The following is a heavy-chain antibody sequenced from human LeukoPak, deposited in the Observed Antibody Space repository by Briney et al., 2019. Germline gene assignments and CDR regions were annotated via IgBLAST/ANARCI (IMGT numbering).Heavy chain of an antibody. Sequence: SETLSLTCAVYGGSFSGYYWSWIRQPPGKGLEWIGEINHSGSTNYNPSLKSRVTISVDTSKNQFSLKLSSVTAADTAVYYCARGDGYSGCDLWGQGTLVTVSS. V-gene: IGHV4-34*01. D-gene: IGHD5-12*01. J-gene: IGHJ5*02. CDR2: INHSGST. CDR1: GGSFSGYY. CDR3: ARGDGYSGCDL.